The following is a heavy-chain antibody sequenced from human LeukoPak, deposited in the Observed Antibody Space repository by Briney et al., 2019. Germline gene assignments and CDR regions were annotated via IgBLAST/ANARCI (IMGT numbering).Heavy chain of an antibody. V-gene: IGHV1-2*02. CDR3: ARPRYCSSTSCYTGAFDI. J-gene: IGHJ3*02. CDR1: GYTFTGYY. Sequence: ASVKVSCKASGYTFTGYYMHWVRQAPGQGLEWMGWINPNSGGTNYAQKFQGRVTMTRDTSISTAYMELSRLRSDDTAVYYCARPRYCSSTSCYTGAFDIWGQGTMVTVSS. CDR2: INPNSGGT. D-gene: IGHD2-2*02.